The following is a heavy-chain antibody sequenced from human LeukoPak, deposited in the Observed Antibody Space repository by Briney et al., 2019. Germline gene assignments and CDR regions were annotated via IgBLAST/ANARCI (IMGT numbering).Heavy chain of an antibody. D-gene: IGHD6-19*01. CDR2: FSGSGGST. Sequence: GGSLRLSCAASGFTFSSYAMSWVRQAPGKGLAWVSAFSGSGGSTYYADSVKGRFTISRDNSKNTLYLQMNSLRAEDTAVYYCAKDPGYSSGWYSRSAPFYYFDYWGQGTLVTVSS. CDR1: GFTFSSYA. CDR3: AKDPGYSSGWYSRSAPFYYFDY. J-gene: IGHJ4*02. V-gene: IGHV3-23*01.